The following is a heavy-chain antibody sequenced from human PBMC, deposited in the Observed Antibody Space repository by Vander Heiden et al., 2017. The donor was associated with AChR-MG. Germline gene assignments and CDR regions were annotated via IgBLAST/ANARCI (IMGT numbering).Heavy chain of an antibody. CDR3: ARFRYDFWSGYYFDY. V-gene: IGHV5-51*01. CDR1: GYSFTSYW. Sequence: EVQLVQSGAEVKKPGESLKISCKGSGYSFTSYWIGWVRQMPGKGLEWMGIIYPGDSDTRYSPSFQGQVTISADKSISTAYLQWSSLKASDTAMYYCARFRYDFWSGYYFDYWGQGTLVTVSS. J-gene: IGHJ4*02. CDR2: IYPGDSDT. D-gene: IGHD3-3*01.